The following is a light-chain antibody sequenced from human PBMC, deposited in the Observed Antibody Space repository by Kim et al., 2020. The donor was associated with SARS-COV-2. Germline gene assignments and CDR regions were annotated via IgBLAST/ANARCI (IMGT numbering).Light chain of an antibody. V-gene: IGLV1-47*01. Sequence: QLVLTQPPSASGTPGQRVTISCSGSSSNIGSDYIYWYQQLPGAAPKLLIYRNNQRPSGVPDRFSGSKSGTSASLVISGLRSEDEADYYCAGWDDSLSGNYVFGSGTKVTVL. CDR3: AGWDDSLSGNYV. J-gene: IGLJ1*01. CDR2: RNN. CDR1: SSNIGSDY.